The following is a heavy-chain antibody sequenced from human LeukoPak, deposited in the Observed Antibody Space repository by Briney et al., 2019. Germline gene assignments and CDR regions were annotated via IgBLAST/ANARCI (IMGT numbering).Heavy chain of an antibody. V-gene: IGHV3-30*02. Sequence: GGSLRLSCAASGFTFSSYGMHWVRQAPGKGLEWVAFIRYDGSNKYYADSVKGRFTISRDNSKNTLYLQMNSLRAEDTAVYYCAKDHYGDYHGFDYWGQGTLVTVSS. J-gene: IGHJ4*02. D-gene: IGHD4-17*01. CDR2: IRYDGSNK. CDR3: AKDHYGDYHGFDY. CDR1: GFTFSSYG.